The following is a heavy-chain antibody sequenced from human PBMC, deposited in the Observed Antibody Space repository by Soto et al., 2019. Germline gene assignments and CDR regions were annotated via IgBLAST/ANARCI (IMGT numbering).Heavy chain of an antibody. CDR1: GFTFSSYW. V-gene: IGHV3-7*05. J-gene: IGHJ5*02. CDR3: ARDFGGP. Sequence: EVQLVESGGGLVQPGGSLRLSCTASGFTFSSYWMNWVRQAPGKGLEWVGNIKEDGSEKFYVDSVKGRFTIARDNAKNSLYLDMSRLRVEDTAIYFCARDFGGPWGQGTLVTVSS. CDR2: IKEDGSEK. D-gene: IGHD1-26*01.